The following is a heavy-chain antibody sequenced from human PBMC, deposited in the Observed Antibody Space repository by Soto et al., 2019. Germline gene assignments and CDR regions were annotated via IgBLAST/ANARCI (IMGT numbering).Heavy chain of an antibody. Sequence: AQLVESGGGVVQPGTSLRLSCAASGFTFAHYAMHWVRHSPGKGLEWVAFMAHDENRKLYSDSVKGRFTISRDNSKSTLYLQMNRLRAEDSAIYYCAKDYDFWSASVNPYFDSWGLGTLVTVSS. D-gene: IGHD3-3*01. CDR2: MAHDENRK. CDR1: GFTFAHYA. CDR3: AKDYDFWSASVNPYFDS. V-gene: IGHV3-30*18. J-gene: IGHJ4*02.